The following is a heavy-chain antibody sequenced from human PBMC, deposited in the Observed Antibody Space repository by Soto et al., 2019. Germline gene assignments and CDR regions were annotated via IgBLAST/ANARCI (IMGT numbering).Heavy chain of an antibody. J-gene: IGHJ4*02. CDR1: GFTFSSYS. Sequence: EVQLVESGGGLVQPGGSLRLSCAASGFTFSSYSMNWVRQAPGKGLEWVSSISSSSSYIYYADSVKGRFTISRDNAKNSLYLQMNSLRAEDTAVYYCARADSSGYYWPFDYWGQGTLVTVSS. CDR3: ARADSSGYYWPFDY. D-gene: IGHD3-22*01. V-gene: IGHV3-21*01. CDR2: ISSSSSYI.